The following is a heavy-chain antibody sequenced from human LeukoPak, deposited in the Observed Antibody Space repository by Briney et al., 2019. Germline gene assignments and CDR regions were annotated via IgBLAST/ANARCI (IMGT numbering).Heavy chain of an antibody. Sequence: SVKVSCKASGGTFSSYAISWVRQVPGQGLEWMGGIIPIFGTANYAQKFQGRVTITADESTSTAYMELSSLRSEDTAVYYCARRDYCSGGSCYPIWNAFDIWGQGTMVTVSS. CDR2: IIPIFGTA. D-gene: IGHD2-15*01. CDR1: GGTFSSYA. CDR3: ARRDYCSGGSCYPIWNAFDI. V-gene: IGHV1-69*01. J-gene: IGHJ3*02.